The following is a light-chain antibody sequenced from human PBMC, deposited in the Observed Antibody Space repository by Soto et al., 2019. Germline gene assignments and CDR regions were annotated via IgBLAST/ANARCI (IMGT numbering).Light chain of an antibody. Sequence: EIVLTQSPGTLSLSPGERATLSCRASQSVPRSYLAWYQQKPGQAPRLLIYGTSSRATGIPDRFSGSGSGTDFTLTISRLEPKDFAVFYCQQYGSSITFGQGTRLEIK. CDR2: GTS. J-gene: IGKJ5*01. CDR3: QQYGSSIT. CDR1: QSVPRSY. V-gene: IGKV3-20*01.